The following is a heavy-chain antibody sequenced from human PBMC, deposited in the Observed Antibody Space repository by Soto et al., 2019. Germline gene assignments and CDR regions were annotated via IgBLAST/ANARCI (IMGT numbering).Heavy chain of an antibody. Sequence: QVQLQESGPGLVKPSQTLSLTCTVSGGSISSGDYYWSWIRQPPGKGLEWIGYIYYSGSTYYNPSPKSRVTTSVDTSKNQFSRKLSSATAADTAVYYCARVGGFGATTIDYWGQGTLVTVSS. CDR1: GGSISSGDYY. J-gene: IGHJ4*02. V-gene: IGHV4-30-4*01. D-gene: IGHD3-10*01. CDR3: ARVGGFGATTIDY. CDR2: IYYSGST.